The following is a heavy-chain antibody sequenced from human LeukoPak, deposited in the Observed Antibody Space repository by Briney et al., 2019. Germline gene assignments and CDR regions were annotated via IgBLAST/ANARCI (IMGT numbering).Heavy chain of an antibody. CDR2: INTDGSST. D-gene: IGHD3-10*01. J-gene: IGHJ4*02. Sequence: GGSLRLSCAASGFTFSSYWMHWVRHAPGKGLVWVSRINTDGSSTSYADSVKGRFTISRDNAKNTLYLQMNSLRAEDTAVYYCARAGGFGYYFDYWGQGTLVTVSS. V-gene: IGHV3-74*01. CDR1: GFTFSSYW. CDR3: ARAGGFGYYFDY.